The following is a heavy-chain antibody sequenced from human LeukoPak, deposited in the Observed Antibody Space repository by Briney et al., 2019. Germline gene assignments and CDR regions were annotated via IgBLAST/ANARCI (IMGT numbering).Heavy chain of an antibody. V-gene: IGHV1-8*01. CDR2: MNPNSGNT. J-gene: IGHJ6*02. CDR3: ARGGGYSYGPTVAYYYGMDV. CDR1: GYTFTSYD. Sequence: ASVKVSCKASGYTFTSYDINWVRQATGQGLEWMGWMNPNSGNTGYAQKFQGRVTMTRNTSISTAYMELSSQRSEDTAVYYCARGGGYSYGPTVAYYYGMDVWGQGTTVTVSS. D-gene: IGHD5-18*01.